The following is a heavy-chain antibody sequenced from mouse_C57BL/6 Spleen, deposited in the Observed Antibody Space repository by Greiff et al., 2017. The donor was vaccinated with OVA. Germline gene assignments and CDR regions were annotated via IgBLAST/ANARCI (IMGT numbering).Heavy chain of an antibody. CDR2: LYPGDGDT. Sequence: QVQLQQSGAELVKPGASVKISCKASGYAFSSYWMNWVKQRPGKGLVWIGQLYPGDGDTNYNGKFKGKATLTADKSSSTAYMQLSSLTSEDSAVYFCARTYYYGSSSLDYWGQGTTLTVSS. V-gene: IGHV1-80*01. CDR3: ARTYYYGSSSLDY. D-gene: IGHD1-1*01. J-gene: IGHJ2*01. CDR1: GYAFSSYW.